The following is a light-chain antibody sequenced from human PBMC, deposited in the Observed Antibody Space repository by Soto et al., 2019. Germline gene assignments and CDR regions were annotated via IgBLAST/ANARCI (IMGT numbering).Light chain of an antibody. CDR3: QQYISYPYT. CDR2: DAS. J-gene: IGKJ2*01. V-gene: IGKV1-5*01. CDR1: QTTNTW. Sequence: DIQMTQFPSTLSASVGDRVTINCRASQTTNTWLAWYQQKSGTAPKLLIYDASSFEGGVPSRFSASGSGTEFTLTISSLQPDDLATYYCQQYISYPYTFGQGTKVDIK.